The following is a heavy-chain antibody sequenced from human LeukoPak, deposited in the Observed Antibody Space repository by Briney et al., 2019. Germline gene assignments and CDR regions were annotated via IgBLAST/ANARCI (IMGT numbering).Heavy chain of an antibody. J-gene: IGHJ3*01. CDR2: IASSGLNT. CDR1: GFMFRDAA. CDR3: ARDIELST. Sequence: GGSLRLSCEASGFMFRDAAMTWVRQAPGKGLEWVSLIASSGLNTYYADSVRGRFTISRDNSKGTLSLQMNSLRVEDTAIYYCARDIELSTWGLGTLVTVSS. D-gene: IGHD5-12*01. V-gene: IGHV3-23*01.